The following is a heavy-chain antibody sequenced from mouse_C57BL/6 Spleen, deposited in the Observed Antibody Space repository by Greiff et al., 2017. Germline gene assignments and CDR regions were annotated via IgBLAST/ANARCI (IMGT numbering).Heavy chain of an antibody. V-gene: IGHV14-2*01. J-gene: IGHJ1*03. D-gene: IGHD1-1*01. CDR3: ARRDYYEYFDV. CDR2: IDPEDGET. Sequence: VQLQQSGAELVKPGASVKLSCTASGFNIKDYYMHWVKQRTEQGLEWIGRIDPEDGETKYAPKFQGKATLTADKSSSTAYMQLSSLTSEDSAVYFCARRDYYEYFDVWGTGTTVTVSS. CDR1: GFNIKDYY.